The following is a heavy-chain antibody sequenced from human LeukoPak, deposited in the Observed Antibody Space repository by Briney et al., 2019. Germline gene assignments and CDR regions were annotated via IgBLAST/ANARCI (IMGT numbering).Heavy chain of an antibody. CDR1: GXRFNAYC. J-gene: IGHJ5*02. CDR3: ARGAAPPLNWFDP. V-gene: IGHV5-51*01. Sequence: GESLKISFKGSGXRFNAYCIAWVRQMPGKGLEWMGIIYPDDSDTRYSPSFQGHVTISADKSISTAYLQWSSLKASDTAMYYCARGAAPPLNWFDPWGQGTLVTVSS. CDR2: IYPDDSDT. D-gene: IGHD1-26*01.